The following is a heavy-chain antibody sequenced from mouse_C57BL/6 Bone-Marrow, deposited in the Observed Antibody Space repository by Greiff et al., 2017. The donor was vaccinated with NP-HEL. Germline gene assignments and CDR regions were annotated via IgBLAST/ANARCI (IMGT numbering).Heavy chain of an antibody. V-gene: IGHV1-56*01. CDR1: GYTFTSHW. CDR3: AREGYGNYFYAMDY. CDR2: IFPGSGST. J-gene: IGHJ4*01. D-gene: IGHD2-10*02. Sequence: QVQLQQSGPELVRPGASVKISCKAPGYTFTSHWMHWVRQRPGQGLEWIGEIFPGSGSTYYNEKFKGKATLTVAPTSSTAYMQLSSLTSEDSSVYFCAREGYGNYFYAMDYWGQGTSVTVSS.